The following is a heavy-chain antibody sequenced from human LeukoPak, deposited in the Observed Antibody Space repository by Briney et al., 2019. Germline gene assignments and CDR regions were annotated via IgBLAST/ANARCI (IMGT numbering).Heavy chain of an antibody. CDR2: INSNSGGT. CDR1: GYTFTGYY. D-gene: IGHD4-23*01. CDR3: ARRSDYGGLDY. J-gene: IGHJ4*02. Sequence: ASVKVSCKASGYTFTGYYINWLRQAPGQGLEWMGWINSNSGGTNYAQKFQGRVTITRDTSISTAYMELSRLRSDDTAMYYCARRSDYGGLDYWGQGTLVTVSS. V-gene: IGHV1-2*02.